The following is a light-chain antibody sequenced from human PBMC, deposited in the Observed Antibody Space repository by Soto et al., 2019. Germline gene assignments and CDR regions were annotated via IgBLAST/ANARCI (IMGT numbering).Light chain of an antibody. CDR2: KIS. J-gene: IGKJ1*01. CDR1: QSLLHSDGNTY. CDR3: QKYNIAPSWT. Sequence: DIVVTQTPLSSPVTLGQPAAISCRSSQSLLHSDGNTYLSWLQQRPGQAPRLLLYKISNRVSGAPSRFSGSGSGTDFTPTISSLQPEDVATYYCQKYNIAPSWTFGQGTKVDIK. V-gene: IGKV2-24*01.